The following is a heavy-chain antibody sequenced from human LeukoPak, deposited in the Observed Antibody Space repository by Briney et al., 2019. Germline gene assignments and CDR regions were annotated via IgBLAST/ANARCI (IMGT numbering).Heavy chain of an antibody. CDR3: ARWDYDSSGYALYYFDY. D-gene: IGHD3-22*01. J-gene: IGHJ4*02. CDR1: GYTFASYA. V-gene: IGHV7-4-1*02. CDR2: INTYTGNP. Sequence: ASVKVSCKASGYTFASYAMNWVRQAPGQGLEWMGWINTYTGNPTYAQGFTGRFVFSLDTSVSTAYLQISSLKAEDTAVYYCARWDYDSSGYALYYFDYWGQGTLVTVSS.